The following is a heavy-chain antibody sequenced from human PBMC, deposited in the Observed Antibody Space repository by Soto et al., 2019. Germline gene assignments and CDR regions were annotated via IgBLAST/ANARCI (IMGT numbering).Heavy chain of an antibody. CDR3: VRDRADFSSTYYHYFSV. V-gene: IGHV4-4*07. CDR2: IYSTGTT. Sequence: SETLSLTCKVSGTSVRHFYWSWIRQSAGKGLEWIGRIYSTGTTNFNPSLKSRLTMSMDMSKNQVSLNLTSVTAADTAVYYCVRDRADFSSTYYHYFSVWGRGTLVTSPQ. CDR1: GTSVRHFY. D-gene: IGHD6-13*01. J-gene: IGHJ2*01.